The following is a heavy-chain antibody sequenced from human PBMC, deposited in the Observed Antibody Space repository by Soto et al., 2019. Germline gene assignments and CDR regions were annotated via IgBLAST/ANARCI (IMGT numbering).Heavy chain of an antibody. J-gene: IGHJ6*02. CDR2: ISYDGSNT. CDR3: AIAYGDGMDV. CDR1: GFTFSSYA. Sequence: GGSLRLSCAASGFTFSSYAMHLVRQAPGKGLEWVACISYDGSNTYYADSVKGRFTISRDNSKNTLYLQMNSLRAEDTAVYYCAIAYGDGMDVWGQGTTVTVSS. D-gene: IGHD3-10*01. V-gene: IGHV3-30-3*01.